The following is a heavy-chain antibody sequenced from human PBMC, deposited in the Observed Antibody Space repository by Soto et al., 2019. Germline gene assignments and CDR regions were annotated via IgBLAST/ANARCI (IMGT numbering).Heavy chain of an antibody. J-gene: IGHJ6*02. Sequence: PSETLSLTCSGSGGSIRSYYWSWIRQSPEKGLEWIGYFYHSGNSNYNPSLKSRVTISVDTSKNQLSLSLRSVTAADTAVYFCARISSVDPYGYVNGGLDVWGQGTTVTVPS. D-gene: IGHD5-18*01. CDR3: ARISSVDPYGYVNGGLDV. V-gene: IGHV4-59*01. CDR1: GGSIRSYY. CDR2: FYHSGNS.